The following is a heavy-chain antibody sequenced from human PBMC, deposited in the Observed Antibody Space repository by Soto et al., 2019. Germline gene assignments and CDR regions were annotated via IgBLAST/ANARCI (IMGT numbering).Heavy chain of an antibody. CDR2: LHSGGDT. V-gene: IGHV3-53*04. D-gene: IGHD3-10*01. CDR1: GIPVSSNY. CDR3: ARDGPYYYASRMDV. Sequence: EVKLVESRGGLVQPGGSLRLSCAASGIPVSSNYMTWVRQAPGKGLEWVSVLHSGGDTYYANSVKGRFTISRHDSTNTLFLQMNSLTPEDTAVYYCARDGPYYYASRMDVWGQGTMVTVSS. J-gene: IGHJ6*02.